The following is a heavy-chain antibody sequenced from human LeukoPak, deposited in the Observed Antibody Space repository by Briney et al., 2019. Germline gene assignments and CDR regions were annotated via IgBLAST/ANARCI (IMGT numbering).Heavy chain of an antibody. D-gene: IGHD5-24*01. CDR1: GYTFTSYD. CDR2: MKPNSGGT. Sequence: ASVKVSCKASGYTFTSYDINWVRQATGQGLEWMGWMKPNSGGTNYAQKFQGRVTMTRDTSISTAYMELSRLRSDDTAVYYCATTQERWLQFGHWGQGTLVTVSS. V-gene: IGHV1-2*02. J-gene: IGHJ4*02. CDR3: ATTQERWLQFGH.